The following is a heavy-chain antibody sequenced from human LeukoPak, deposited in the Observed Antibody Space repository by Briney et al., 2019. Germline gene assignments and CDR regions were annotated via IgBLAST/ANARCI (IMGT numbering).Heavy chain of an antibody. V-gene: IGHV1-69*05. Sequence: ASVKVSCKASGGTFSSYAISWVRQAPGQGLEWMGGIIPIFGTANYAQKFQGRVTITTDESTSTAYMELSSLRSEDTAVYYCARAPHSYYYDSSGYYRNWFDPWGQGTLVTVSS. CDR2: IIPIFGTA. J-gene: IGHJ5*02. CDR3: ARAPHSYYYDSSGYYRNWFDP. CDR1: GGTFSSYA. D-gene: IGHD3-22*01.